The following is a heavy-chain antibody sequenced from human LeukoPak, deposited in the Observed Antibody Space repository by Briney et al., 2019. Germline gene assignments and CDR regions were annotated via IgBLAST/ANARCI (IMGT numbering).Heavy chain of an antibody. D-gene: IGHD1-26*01. CDR1: GGSISSYY. CDR2: IYYSGGT. J-gene: IGHJ4*02. V-gene: IGHV4-59*08. CDR3: ARLGFSNSGSYLAPSDY. Sequence: SETLSLTCTVSGGSISSYYWSRIRQPPGKGLEWIGYIYYSGGTNYNPSLKSRVTISVDTSKNQFSLKLSSVTAADTAVYYCARLGFSNSGSYLAPSDYWGQGTLVTVSS.